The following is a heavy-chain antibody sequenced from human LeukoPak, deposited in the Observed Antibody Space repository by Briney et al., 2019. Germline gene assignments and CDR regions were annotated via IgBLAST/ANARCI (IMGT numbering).Heavy chain of an antibody. J-gene: IGHJ3*02. D-gene: IGHD2-2*01. V-gene: IGHV4-59*01. CDR3: ARDGRIRGYCSSSCHSVDAFDI. Sequence: SETLSLTCTVSGGSISSYYWSWIRQPPGKGLEWIGYIYYSGSTNYNPSLKGRVTISVDTFKIQFSLELSSVTAADTAVYYCARDGRIRGYCSSSCHSVDAFDIWGQGTMVTVSS. CDR1: GGSISSYY. CDR2: IYYSGST.